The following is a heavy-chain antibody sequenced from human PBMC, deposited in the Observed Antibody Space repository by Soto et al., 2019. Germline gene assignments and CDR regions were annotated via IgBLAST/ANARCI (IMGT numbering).Heavy chain of an antibody. CDR3: TSVRVADSALDH. D-gene: IGHD3-10*02. CDR1: GFIFSNNG. Sequence: GGTLRLSCVGSGFIFSNNGMHWVRQTPGKGLEWVAIMSYDGSDTFYADSVKGRFTISRDNSKNSLFLHMSNLRAEDTAMYYCTSVRVADSALDHWGQGTLVTVSS. V-gene: IGHV3-30*03. J-gene: IGHJ4*02. CDR2: MSYDGSDT.